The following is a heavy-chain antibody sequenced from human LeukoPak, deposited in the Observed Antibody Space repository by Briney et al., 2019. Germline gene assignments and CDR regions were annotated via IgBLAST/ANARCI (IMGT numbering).Heavy chain of an antibody. V-gene: IGHV3-23*01. D-gene: IGHD3-22*01. CDR1: GLTFSNFA. CDR3: AKVETSYYDSSGYYPFDS. J-gene: IGHJ4*02. Sequence: PGGSLRLSCEASGLTFSNFAINWVRRAPGKGPEWVSAISASGGSSFYADSVKGRFTISRDNSKNTLYLQMNSLRADDSAVYYCAKVETSYYDSSGYYPFDSWGQGTLVTVSS. CDR2: ISASGGSS.